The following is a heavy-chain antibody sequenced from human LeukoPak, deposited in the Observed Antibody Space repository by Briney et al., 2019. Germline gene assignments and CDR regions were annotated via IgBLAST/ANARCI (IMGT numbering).Heavy chain of an antibody. Sequence: SETLSLTCTVSGGSISSGSYYWSWIRQPAGKGLEWIGRIYTSGSTNYNPSLKSRVTISVDTSKNQFSLKLSSVTAADTAVYYCARFTAWQVVRGVIISGWFDPWGQGTLVTVSS. CDR2: IYTSGST. CDR1: GGSISSGSYY. CDR3: ARFTAWQVVRGVIISGWFDP. D-gene: IGHD3-10*01. J-gene: IGHJ5*02. V-gene: IGHV4-61*02.